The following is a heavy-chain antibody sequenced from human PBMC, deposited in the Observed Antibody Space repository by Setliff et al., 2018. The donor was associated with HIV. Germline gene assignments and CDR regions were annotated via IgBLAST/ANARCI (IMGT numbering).Heavy chain of an antibody. CDR3: ARQGYIYGYPLNWFDP. D-gene: IGHD5-18*01. Sequence: KASETLSLTCTVSGGSISSSSYYWGWIRQPPGKGLEWIGSIYYSGSTYYNPSLKSRVTISVDTSNNQFFLKLTSVTAADTAFYYCARQGYIYGYPLNWFDPWGQGTLVTVSS. J-gene: IGHJ5*02. V-gene: IGHV4-39*01. CDR2: IYYSGST. CDR1: GGSISSSSYY.